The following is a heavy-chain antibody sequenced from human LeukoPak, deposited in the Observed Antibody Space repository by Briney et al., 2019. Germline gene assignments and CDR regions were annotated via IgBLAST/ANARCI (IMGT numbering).Heavy chain of an antibody. D-gene: IGHD2-15*01. Sequence: PSETLSLTCVVSGGSVSGYYWGWIRQPPGRGLEWIGYVYYSGSTNYNPSFKSRITISVDTSRNQFSLQLSSVTAADTAVYYCARIHRYCSGGACYVVDNWGQGTLVAVSS. CDR3: ARIHRYCSGGACYVVDN. V-gene: IGHV4-59*02. CDR1: GGSVSGYY. J-gene: IGHJ4*02. CDR2: VYYSGST.